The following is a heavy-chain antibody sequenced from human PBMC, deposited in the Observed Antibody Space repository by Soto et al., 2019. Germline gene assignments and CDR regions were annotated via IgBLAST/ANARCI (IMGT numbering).Heavy chain of an antibody. J-gene: IGHJ4*02. V-gene: IGHV1-69*13. CDR2: IIPIFGTA. CDR1: GGTFSSYA. D-gene: IGHD3-22*01. Sequence: SVKLSCKASGGTFSSYAISWVRQAPGQGLEWMGGIIPIFGTANYAQKFQGRVTITADESTSTAYMELSSLRSEDTAVYHCAAADSSVYYAGPLGYWGQGTLVTSPQ. CDR3: AAADSSVYYAGPLGY.